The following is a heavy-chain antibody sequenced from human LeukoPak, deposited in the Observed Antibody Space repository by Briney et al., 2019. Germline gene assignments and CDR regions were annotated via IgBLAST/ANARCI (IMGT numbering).Heavy chain of an antibody. CDR1: GVSVSDGRYY. V-gene: IGHV4-31*03. J-gene: IGHJ4*02. D-gene: IGHD3-22*01. Sequence: SQTLSLTCNVSGVSVSDGRYYWTWIRQHPGKGLEWIGYKYYSGSAKYNPSLKSRLTISIDTSKNQFSLQLSSVTAADTATYYCARGLGYYYDSSGYYYRNYFDYWGQGTLVTVSS. CDR2: KYYSGSA. CDR3: ARGLGYYYDSSGYYYRNYFDY.